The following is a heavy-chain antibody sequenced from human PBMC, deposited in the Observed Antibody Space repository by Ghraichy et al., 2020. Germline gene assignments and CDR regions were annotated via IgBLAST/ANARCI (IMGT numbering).Heavy chain of an antibody. D-gene: IGHD1-26*01. CDR3: ARRGSNLNSYYMDV. Sequence: SETLSLNCTVSGGSINISSYYWGWIRQPPGKGLEWIGSVYYNGSTYYNPSLKSRVIISVDTSKNHFSLKLSSVTAADTAVYYCARRGSNLNSYYMDVWGKGTTVTVSS. V-gene: IGHV4-39*02. CDR1: GGSINISSYY. CDR2: VYYNGST. J-gene: IGHJ6*03.